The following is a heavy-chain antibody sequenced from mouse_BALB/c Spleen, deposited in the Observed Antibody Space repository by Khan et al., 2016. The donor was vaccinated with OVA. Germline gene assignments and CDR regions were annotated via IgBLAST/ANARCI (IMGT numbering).Heavy chain of an antibody. J-gene: IGHJ2*01. Sequence: QVQLKQSGAELMKPGASVKISCKATGYTLSNYWLEWVKQRPGHGLEWIGEILPGSGSSNYNERFKGQATLTYYTSSNTAHMQLSSLTYDDSAVYVCARVKHGSRYSFEDWGQGTILTVSS. CDR2: ILPGSGSS. CDR3: ARVKHGSRYSFED. CDR1: GYTLSNYW. D-gene: IGHD1-1*01. V-gene: IGHV1-9*01.